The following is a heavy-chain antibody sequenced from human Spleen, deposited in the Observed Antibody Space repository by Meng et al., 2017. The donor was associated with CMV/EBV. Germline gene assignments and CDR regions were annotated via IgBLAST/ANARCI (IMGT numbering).Heavy chain of an antibody. J-gene: IGHJ4*02. Sequence: GESLKISCAASGFTFSNNAMHWVRQAPGKGLHWVAIISYDGRNNYYADSVKGRFTISRDNSKNTLFLQMNSLRAEDTAVYYCARDANYPGYSSGWYKWGQGTLVTVSS. V-gene: IGHV3-30*04. CDR1: GFTFSNNA. CDR3: ARDANYPGYSSGWYK. CDR2: ISYDGRNN. D-gene: IGHD6-19*01.